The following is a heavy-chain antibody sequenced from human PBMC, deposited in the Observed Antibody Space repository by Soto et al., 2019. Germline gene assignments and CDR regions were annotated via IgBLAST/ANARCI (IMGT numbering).Heavy chain of an antibody. D-gene: IGHD2-15*01. J-gene: IGHJ4*02. CDR1: GFTFKNYG. Sequence: PGGSLRLSCVGSGFTFKNYGMHWVRQAPGKGLEWLAVVSYDGTKTMYTDSVKGRISISRDNARNTLFLQMDSLTAEDTPLYYCARELRSYSGGSSDHWGQGT. CDR2: VSYDGTKT. CDR3: ARELRSYSGGSSDH. V-gene: IGHV3-33*05.